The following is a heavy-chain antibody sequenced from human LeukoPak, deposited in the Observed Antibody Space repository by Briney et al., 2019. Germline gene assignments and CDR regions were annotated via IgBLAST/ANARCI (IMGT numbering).Heavy chain of an antibody. CDR2: IYYSGST. J-gene: IGHJ3*02. CDR1: GGSISSYY. CDR3: ARDGLDYSDAFDI. D-gene: IGHD4-11*01. V-gene: IGHV4-59*12. Sequence: SETLSLTCTVSGGSISSYYWSWIRQPPGKGLEWIGYIYYSGSTYYNPSLKSRVTISVDTSKNQFSLKLSTVTAADTAVYYCARDGLDYSDAFDIWGQGTMVTVSS.